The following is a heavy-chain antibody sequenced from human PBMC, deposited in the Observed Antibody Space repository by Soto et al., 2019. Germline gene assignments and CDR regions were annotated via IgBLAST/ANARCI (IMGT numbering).Heavy chain of an antibody. CDR1: GFTFSSYG. J-gene: IGHJ6*02. CDR2: ISYDGSNK. CDR3: AKDNSGAHYYYGMDV. Sequence: QVQLVESRGGVVQPGRSLRLSCAASGFTFSSYGMHWVRQAPGKGLEWVAVISYDGSNKYYADSVKGRFTISRDNSKNTLYLQMNSLRAEDTAVYYCAKDNSGAHYYYGMDVWGQGTTVTVSS. D-gene: IGHD1-26*01. V-gene: IGHV3-30*18.